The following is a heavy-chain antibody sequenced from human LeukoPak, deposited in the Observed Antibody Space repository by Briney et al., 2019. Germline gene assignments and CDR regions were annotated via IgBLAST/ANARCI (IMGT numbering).Heavy chain of an antibody. CDR1: GGSISSTSYY. Sequence: PSETLSLTCTASGGSISSTSYYWDWVRQPPGKGLEWIGNVYYGGNTFYNSSLESRVTISVDMSKNQFSLKLTSLTAADTAVYYCARQRADYFYHYLDVWGKGTSVTVSS. V-gene: IGHV4-39*01. CDR2: VYYGGNT. CDR3: ARQRADYFYHYLDV. J-gene: IGHJ6*03.